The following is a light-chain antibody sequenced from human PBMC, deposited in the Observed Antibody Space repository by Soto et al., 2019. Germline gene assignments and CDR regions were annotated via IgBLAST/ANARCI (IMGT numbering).Light chain of an antibody. V-gene: IGKV3-20*01. CDR1: QSVTSSS. J-gene: IGKJ2*01. CDR3: QQHSSSPPAYT. Sequence: EIVLTQSPGTLSLSPGERATLSCMASQSVTSSSLAWYQQKPGQAPMLLIYGASSRASGIPDRFSGSGSGKDFTLTISRLEPEDFAVYYCQQHSSSPPAYTGGQGTKLEI. CDR2: GAS.